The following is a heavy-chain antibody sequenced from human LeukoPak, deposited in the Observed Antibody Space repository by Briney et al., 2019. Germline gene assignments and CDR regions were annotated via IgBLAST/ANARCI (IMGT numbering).Heavy chain of an antibody. CDR1: GFTFDDYG. Sequence: GGSLRLSCAASGFTFDDYGMSWVRQAPGKGLEWVSGINWNGGSTGYADSVKGRFTISRDNAKNSLYLQMNSLRAEDTAVYYCASYGDYGYFDYWGQGTLVTVSS. CDR2: INWNGGST. J-gene: IGHJ4*02. CDR3: ASYGDYGYFDY. D-gene: IGHD4-17*01. V-gene: IGHV3-20*04.